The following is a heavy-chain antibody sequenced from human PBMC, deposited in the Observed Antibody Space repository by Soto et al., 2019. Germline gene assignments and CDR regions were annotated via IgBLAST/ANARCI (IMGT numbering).Heavy chain of an antibody. CDR1: GYTFTSYD. V-gene: IGHV1-8*01. J-gene: IGHJ4*02. CDR3: ARVGYYYDSSGYYLSFDY. Sequence: QVQLVQSGAEVKKPGASVKASCKASGYTFTSYDINWVRRATGQGLEWMGWMNPNSGNTGYAQKFQGRVTMTRNTSISTAYMELSSLRSEDTAVYYCARVGYYYDSSGYYLSFDYWGQGTLVTVSS. D-gene: IGHD3-22*01. CDR2: MNPNSGNT.